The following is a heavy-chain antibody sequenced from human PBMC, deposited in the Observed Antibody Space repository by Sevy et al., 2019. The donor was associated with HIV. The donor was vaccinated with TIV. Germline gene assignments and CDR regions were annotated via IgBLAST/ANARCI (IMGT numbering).Heavy chain of an antibody. CDR3: ARGGGYCGGDCYSIDY. CDR2: IWYDGTIK. J-gene: IGHJ4*02. Sequence: GGSLRLSCAASGFTFSSYVMHWVRQAPGKGLEWVALIWYDGTIKKYADSVKGRFTISRDNSTDTLYLQMNSLTPEDTAVYYCARGGGYCGGDCYSIDYWGQGALVTVSS. V-gene: IGHV3-33*08. CDR1: GFTFSSYV. D-gene: IGHD2-21*02.